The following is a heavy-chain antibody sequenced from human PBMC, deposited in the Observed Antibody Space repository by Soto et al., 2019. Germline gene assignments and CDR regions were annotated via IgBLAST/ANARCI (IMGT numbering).Heavy chain of an antibody. J-gene: IGHJ4*02. CDR1: AFSLSSYA. CDR3: ARVCSGNSYSVWAY. Sequence: GVRLRLSCAASAFSLSSYAVTWVRQAPGKGLELVAGITASGEKLYYADSVKGRVTVSSDTSKNTLYLQMHSLRAENTAEYYCARVCSGNSYSVWAYWGQGMLVTV. V-gene: IGHV3-23*01. D-gene: IGHD2-15*01. CDR2: ITASGEKL.